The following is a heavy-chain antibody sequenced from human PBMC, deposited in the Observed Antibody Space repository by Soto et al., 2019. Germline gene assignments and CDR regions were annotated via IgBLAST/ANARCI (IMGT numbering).Heavy chain of an antibody. CDR3: ARERLRAVYAFDF. V-gene: IGHV4-31*03. Sequence: NPSEPLSLTCTLSGVSITSGAYYWTWVRQHPGKGLEWIGYIYYNGNTYFSPSLKSRLTISIDTSKNQFSLKLSSVTAADTAMYYCARERLRAVYAFDFWGQGTMVTVSS. CDR2: IYYNGNT. J-gene: IGHJ3*01. D-gene: IGHD4-17*01. CDR1: GVSITSGAYY.